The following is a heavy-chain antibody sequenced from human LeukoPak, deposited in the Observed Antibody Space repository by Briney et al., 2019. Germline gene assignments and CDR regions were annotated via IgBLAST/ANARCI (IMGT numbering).Heavy chain of an antibody. CDR1: GYTFTSYG. D-gene: IGHD3-3*01. Sequence: GASVKVSCKASGYTFTSYGIRWVRQAPGQGLEWMGWISAYNGNTNYAQKLQGRVTMTTDTSTSTAYMELRSLRSDDTAVYYCARDLLNAYDFWSGYSYYYYGMDVWGQGTTVTVSS. CDR3: ARDLLNAYDFWSGYSYYYYGMDV. CDR2: ISAYNGNT. J-gene: IGHJ6*02. V-gene: IGHV1-18*01.